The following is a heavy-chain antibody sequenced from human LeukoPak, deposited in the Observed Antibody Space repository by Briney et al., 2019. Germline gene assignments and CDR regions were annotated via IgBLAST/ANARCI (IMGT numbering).Heavy chain of an antibody. Sequence: GGSLRLSCAASGFTVSRNYMSWDRQAPGKGLEWVSVIYSGGSTYHTDSVKGRFTISRDNSKNTLYLQMNSLRAEDTAVYYCARDDNNSGYYYAWGQGTLVTVSS. D-gene: IGHD3-22*01. CDR2: IYSGGST. CDR3: ARDDNNSGYYYA. CDR1: GFTVSRNY. J-gene: IGHJ4*02. V-gene: IGHV3-53*01.